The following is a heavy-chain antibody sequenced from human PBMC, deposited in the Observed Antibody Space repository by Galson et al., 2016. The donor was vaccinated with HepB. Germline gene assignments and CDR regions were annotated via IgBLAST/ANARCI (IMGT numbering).Heavy chain of an antibody. J-gene: IGHJ4*02. CDR2: IYWDDDK. CDR1: GFSLTTSGVA. CDR3: AHVLLNYGGNPSDH. V-gene: IGHV2-5*02. Sequence: PALVTPTQNLTLTCTFSGFSLTTSGVAVGWIRQPPGNALEWLALIYWDDDKHYSPSLKSTLNITKYTSKNQVVLTMTNMDPVDTGTYFCAHVLLNYGGNPSDHWGRGTLVTVSS. D-gene: IGHD4-23*01.